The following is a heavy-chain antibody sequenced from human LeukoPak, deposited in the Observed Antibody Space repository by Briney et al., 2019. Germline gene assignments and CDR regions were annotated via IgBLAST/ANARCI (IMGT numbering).Heavy chain of an antibody. V-gene: IGHV3-9*01. J-gene: IGHJ5*02. CDR3: TAMGNWFDP. CDR2: ISWNSGSI. CDR1: GFTFDDYA. D-gene: IGHD5-18*01. Sequence: GGCLRLSCAASGFTFDDYAMHWVRQAPGKGLEWVSGISWNSGSIGYADSVKGRFTIPRDNAKNSLYLQMNSLRAEDTALYYCTAMGNWFDPWGQGTLVTVSS.